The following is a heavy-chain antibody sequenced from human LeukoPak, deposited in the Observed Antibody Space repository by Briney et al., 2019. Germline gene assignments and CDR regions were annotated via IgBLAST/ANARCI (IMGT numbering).Heavy chain of an antibody. D-gene: IGHD2-2*01. Sequence: QPGRSLRLSCTASGFTFGDYAMSWVRQAPGKGLEWVGFIRSKAYGGTTEYAASAKGRFTISRDDSKSIAYLQMNSLKTEDTAVYYCTRGLYCSSTSCPGGFDYWGQGTLVTVSS. CDR2: IRSKAYGGTT. V-gene: IGHV3-49*04. J-gene: IGHJ4*02. CDR1: GFTFGDYA. CDR3: TRGLYCSSTSCPGGFDY.